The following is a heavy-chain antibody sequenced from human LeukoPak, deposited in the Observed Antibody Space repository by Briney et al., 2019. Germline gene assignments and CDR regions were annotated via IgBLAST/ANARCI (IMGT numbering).Heavy chain of an antibody. D-gene: IGHD3-16*01. CDR1: GGTFSSYA. Sequence: GASVKVSCKASGGTFSSYAISWVRLAPGQGLEWMGRIIPIFGTANYAQKFQGRVTITTDESTSTAYMELSSLRSEDTAVYYCAAGGDYGWGGGGFDPWGQGTLVTVSS. V-gene: IGHV1-69*05. CDR3: AAGGDYGWGGGGFDP. CDR2: IIPIFGTA. J-gene: IGHJ5*02.